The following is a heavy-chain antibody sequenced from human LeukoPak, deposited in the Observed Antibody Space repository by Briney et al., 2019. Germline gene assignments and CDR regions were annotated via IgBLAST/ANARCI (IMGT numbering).Heavy chain of an antibody. CDR2: IYYSGST. CDR3: ARGLGSGSNMFDP. V-gene: IGHV4-31*03. Sequence: SQTLSLTCTVSGGSISSGGYYWSWIRQHPGKGLEWIGYIYYSGSTYYNPSLKSRVTISVDTSKNQFSLKLSSVTAADTAVYYCARGLGSGSNMFDPWGQGTLVTVSS. CDR1: GGSISSGGYY. J-gene: IGHJ5*02. D-gene: IGHD6-19*01.